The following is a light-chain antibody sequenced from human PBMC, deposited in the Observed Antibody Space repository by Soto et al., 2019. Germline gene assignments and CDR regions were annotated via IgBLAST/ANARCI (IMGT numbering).Light chain of an antibody. CDR3: CSYAGSYPVI. CDR2: DVS. CDR1: SNDIGSFNY. J-gene: IGLJ2*01. V-gene: IGLV2-11*01. Sequence: QSALTQPRSVSGSPGQSVTISYTGTSNDIGSFNYVSWYQQHPGKAPKLIIYDVSVRRSGVPDRFSGSKSGNTASLTISGLQAEDESDYFCCSYAGSYPVIFGGGTKLTVL.